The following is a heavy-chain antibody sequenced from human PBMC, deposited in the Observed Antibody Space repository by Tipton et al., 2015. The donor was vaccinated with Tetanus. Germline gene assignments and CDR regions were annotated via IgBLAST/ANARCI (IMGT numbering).Heavy chain of an antibody. CDR1: GDSVSGYY. D-gene: IGHD6-13*01. J-gene: IGHJ4*02. CDR3: AGVTAQRTELYFDH. V-gene: IGHV4-59*02. Sequence: TLSLTCTVSGDSVSGYYWSWIRQPPGKGLEWIGYAYYTGSTNPNPSLKSRVTISMDRSKNQISLQLTSVTAADTAVYFCAGVTAQRTELYFDHWGQGTLVTVSS. CDR2: AYYTGST.